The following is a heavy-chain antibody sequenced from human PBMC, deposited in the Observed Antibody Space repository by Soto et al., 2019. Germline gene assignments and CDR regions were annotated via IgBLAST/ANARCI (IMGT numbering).Heavy chain of an antibody. CDR1: EFTFNTYA. J-gene: IGHJ6*02. CDR2: IAYDGNDK. V-gene: IGHV3-30*03. CDR3: ARDVGNYVPYYYGMDV. D-gene: IGHD1-7*01. Sequence: QAQLVESGGGVVQPGRSLRLSCAASEFTFNTYAMHWVRQAPGKGLEWVAVIAYDGNDKSYADSVKGRFTISRDNSKNALYLQMNTLRPEDTAMYYCARDVGNYVPYYYGMDVWGQGTTVTVSS.